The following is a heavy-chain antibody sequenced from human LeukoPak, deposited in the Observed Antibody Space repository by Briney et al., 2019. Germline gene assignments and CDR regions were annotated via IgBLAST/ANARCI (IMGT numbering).Heavy chain of an antibody. Sequence: RPGGSLRLSCAASGFSFSNYWMHWVRQAPGKGLVWVSRIKGRFTISRDNAKNTLYLQMNSLRAEDTAVYYCARAEGYGGELDSWGQGTLVTVSS. CDR1: GFSFSNYW. V-gene: IGHV3-74*01. J-gene: IGHJ4*02. CDR2: I. CDR3: ARAEGYGGELDS. D-gene: IGHD4-23*01.